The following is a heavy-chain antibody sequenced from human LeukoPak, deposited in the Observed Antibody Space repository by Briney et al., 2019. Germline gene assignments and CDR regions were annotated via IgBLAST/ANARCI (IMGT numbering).Heavy chain of an antibody. V-gene: IGHV1-2*06. CDR1: GYTFTAKY. Sequence: GASVKVSCKASGYTFTAKYMHWVRQAPGQGLEWMGRTNPDSGGTKYAQKFQGRVTMTRDTSISTAYMELSRLRSDDTAVYYCARGVGPTPSGFDIWGQGTMVTVSS. CDR3: ARGVGPTPSGFDI. CDR2: TNPDSGGT. D-gene: IGHD1-26*01. J-gene: IGHJ3*02.